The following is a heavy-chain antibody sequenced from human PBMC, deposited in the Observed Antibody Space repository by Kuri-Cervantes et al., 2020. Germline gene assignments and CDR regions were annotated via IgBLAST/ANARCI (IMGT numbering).Heavy chain of an antibody. CDR2: ISDSSTTR. Sequence: GESLKISCAASGFTFRSYDMNWVRQAPGKGLEWISYISDSSTTRYYADSVKGRFTISRDSAKNSLYLQMNSLRADDTAVYYCAKGGGGSYYSPLDCWGQGTLVTVSS. D-gene: IGHD2-15*01. V-gene: IGHV3-48*03. J-gene: IGHJ4*02. CDR1: GFTFRSYD. CDR3: AKGGGGSYYSPLDC.